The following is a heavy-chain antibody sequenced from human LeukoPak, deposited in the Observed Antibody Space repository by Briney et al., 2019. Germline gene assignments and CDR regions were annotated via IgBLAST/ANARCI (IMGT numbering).Heavy chain of an antibody. D-gene: IGHD2-2*01. V-gene: IGHV3-23*01. CDR2: LSGSGGSA. J-gene: IGHJ6*02. Sequence: GGSLRLSCAASGFHFTNYGMSWVRQAPGEGLEWVSALSGSGGSAYYADSVKGRFTISRDNAKNSLYLQMNSLRAEDTAVYYCARDEVPASAWGQGTTVTVSS. CDR3: ARDEVPASA. CDR1: GFHFTNYG.